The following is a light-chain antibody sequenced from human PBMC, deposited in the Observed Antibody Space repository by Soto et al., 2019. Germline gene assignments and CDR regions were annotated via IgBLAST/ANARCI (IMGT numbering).Light chain of an antibody. J-gene: IGKJ5*01. Sequence: DIQMTQSPSSLSASVVYRVTITCRASQSINSYLNWYQQKPGKAPKLLIYAASSLQSGVPSRFSGSGSGTDFSLTISSLQPEDFATYYCQQSYSTSITFGQGTRLEIK. CDR3: QQSYSTSIT. CDR1: QSINSY. CDR2: AAS. V-gene: IGKV1-39*01.